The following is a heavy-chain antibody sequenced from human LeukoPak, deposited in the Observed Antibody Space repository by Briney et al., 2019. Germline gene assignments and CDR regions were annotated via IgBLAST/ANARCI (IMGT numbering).Heavy chain of an antibody. V-gene: IGHV1-18*01. J-gene: IGHJ4*02. Sequence: GASVKVSCKASGYTLTSYGISWVRQAPGQGLEWMGWISAYNGNTNYAQKLQGRVTMTTDTSTSTAYMELRSLRSDDTAVYYCARGVLPYYDFWSGYSSPPFDYWGQGTLVTVSS. CDR3: ARGVLPYYDFWSGYSSPPFDY. CDR2: ISAYNGNT. D-gene: IGHD3-3*01. CDR1: GYTLTSYG.